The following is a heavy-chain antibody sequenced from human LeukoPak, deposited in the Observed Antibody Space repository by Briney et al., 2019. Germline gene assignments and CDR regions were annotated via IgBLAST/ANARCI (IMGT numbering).Heavy chain of an antibody. V-gene: IGHV3-9*01. CDR2: ISWNSGSI. D-gene: IGHD3-10*01. CDR3: AKDYGGHYGSGSYFDY. Sequence: PGRSLRLSCAASGFTFDDYAMHWVRQAPGKGLEWVSGISWNSGSIGYADSVKGRFTISRDNAKNSLYLQMNSLRAEDTALYYCAKDYGGHYGSGSYFDYWGQGTLITVSS. J-gene: IGHJ4*02. CDR1: GFTFDDYA.